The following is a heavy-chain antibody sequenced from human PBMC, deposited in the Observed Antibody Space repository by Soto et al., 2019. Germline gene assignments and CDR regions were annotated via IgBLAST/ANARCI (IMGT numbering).Heavy chain of an antibody. Sequence: GGSLRLSCAASGFTFSSYAMHWVRQAPGKGLEWVAVISYDGSNKYYADSVKGRFTISRDNSKNTLYLQMNSLRAEDTAVYYCAREQTYYYDSSGYYGAFDSRGPGTMVTV. CDR2: ISYDGSNK. CDR1: GFTFSSYA. V-gene: IGHV3-30-3*01. D-gene: IGHD3-22*01. CDR3: AREQTYYYDSSGYYGAFDS. J-gene: IGHJ3*02.